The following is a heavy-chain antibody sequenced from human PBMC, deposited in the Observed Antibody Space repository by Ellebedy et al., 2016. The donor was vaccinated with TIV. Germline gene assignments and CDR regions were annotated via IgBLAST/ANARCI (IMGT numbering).Heavy chain of an antibody. D-gene: IGHD4-17*01. CDR3: ARDGSYGDYLSPRHALDI. Sequence: GGSLRLSCGASGFSFSSYWMSWVRQAPGKGLEWVANIKQDGYDKYYVDSVKGRFTISRDNAKNSLYLQMNSLRAEDTAVYYCARDGSYGDYLSPRHALDIWGQGTMVTVSS. V-gene: IGHV3-7*01. J-gene: IGHJ3*02. CDR2: IKQDGYDK. CDR1: GFSFSSYW.